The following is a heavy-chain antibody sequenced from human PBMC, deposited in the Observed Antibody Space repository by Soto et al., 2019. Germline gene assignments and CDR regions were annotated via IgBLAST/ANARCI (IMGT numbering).Heavy chain of an antibody. V-gene: IGHV4-39*01. J-gene: IGHJ5*02. D-gene: IGHD2-15*01. CDR3: ARRERAAATYWWFPP. CDR2: IYYSGST. Sequence: KGQEWIGSIYYSGSTYYSPSLKSRVTISVDTSKNQFSLKLSSVTAADTAVYYFARRERAAATYWWFPPWAQGSLGIGS.